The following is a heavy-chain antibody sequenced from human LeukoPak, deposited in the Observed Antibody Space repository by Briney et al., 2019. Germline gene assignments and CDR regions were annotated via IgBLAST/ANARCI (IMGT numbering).Heavy chain of an antibody. D-gene: IGHD3-16*01. J-gene: IGHJ4*02. CDR3: ARLLTDGYIDY. V-gene: IGHV4-59*11. Sequence: SETLSLTCNVSGGSITSHSWNWIRQSPGKGLEWIGYSYYSGTTNYNPSLKSRVTISVDTSKNQFSLKLSSVTAADTAVYYCARLLTDGYIDYWGQGTLVTVSS. CDR2: SYYSGTT. CDR1: GGSITSHS.